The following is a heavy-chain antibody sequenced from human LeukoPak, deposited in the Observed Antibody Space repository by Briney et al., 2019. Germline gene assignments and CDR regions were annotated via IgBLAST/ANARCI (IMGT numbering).Heavy chain of an antibody. CDR1: GFTVSSNY. D-gene: IGHD6-6*01. CDR2: IYSGGST. CDR3: ARNLEYSSSYYMDV. Sequence: GGSLRLSCAASGFTVSSNYMSWVRQAPGKGLEWVSVIYSGGSTYYADSVKGRFTISRDNSKNTLYLQMNSLRAEDTAVYYCARNLEYSSSYYMDVWGKGTTVTVSS. J-gene: IGHJ6*03. V-gene: IGHV3-53*01.